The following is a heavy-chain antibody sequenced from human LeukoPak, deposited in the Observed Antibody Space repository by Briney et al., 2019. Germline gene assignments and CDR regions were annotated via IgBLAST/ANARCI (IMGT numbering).Heavy chain of an antibody. CDR2: IIPIFGTA. V-gene: IGHV1-69*06. CDR3: AREGSTVALDY. CDR1: GGTFSSYA. Sequence: ASVKVSCKASGGTFSSYAISWVRQAPGQGLEWMGGIIPIFGTANYAQKFQGRVTITADKSTSAAYMELSSLRSEDTAVYYCAREGSTVALDYWGQGTLVTVSS. J-gene: IGHJ4*02. D-gene: IGHD4-23*01.